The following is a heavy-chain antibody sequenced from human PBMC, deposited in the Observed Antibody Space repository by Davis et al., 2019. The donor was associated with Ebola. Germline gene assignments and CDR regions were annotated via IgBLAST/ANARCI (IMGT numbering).Heavy chain of an antibody. CDR2: IYPRDSDT. D-gene: IGHD5-12*01. V-gene: IGHV5-51*01. CDR1: GYSFTKYW. CDR3: ARLPSIVDTTRYFDY. Sequence: PGGSLRLSCTVSGYSFTKYWIGWVRQMPGKGLEWMGIIYPRDSDTRYSPSFQGRVTISAEKSNTTAYLQWSSLKASDTAMYYCARLPSIVDTTRYFDYWGQGTLVTVSS. J-gene: IGHJ4*02.